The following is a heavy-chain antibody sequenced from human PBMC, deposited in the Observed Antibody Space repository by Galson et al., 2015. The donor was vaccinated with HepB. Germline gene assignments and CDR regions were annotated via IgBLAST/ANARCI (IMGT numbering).Heavy chain of an antibody. CDR2: ISYDGSSK. Sequence: SLRLSCAASGFTFSSYGIHWVRQAPGKGLEWVAVISYDGSSKYYADSVKGRFTISRDNSKNTLYLQMNSLRTEDTAVYYCAKAPETWGQGTLVTVSS. J-gene: IGHJ4*02. CDR3: AKAPET. V-gene: IGHV3-30*18. CDR1: GFTFSSYG.